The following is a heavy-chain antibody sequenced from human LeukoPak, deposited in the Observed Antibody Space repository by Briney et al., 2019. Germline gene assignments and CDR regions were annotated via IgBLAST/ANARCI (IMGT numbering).Heavy chain of an antibody. V-gene: IGHV3-64*01. D-gene: IGHD1-26*01. J-gene: IGHJ4*02. CDR2: ISSNGGST. CDR3: ARYGRAFADY. Sequence: PGGSLRLSSAASGFTFNSYAMHWVRQAPGKGLEYVSAISSNGGSTYYANSVEGRFTISRDNSKNTLYLQMGSLRPEDMAVYYCARYGRAFADYWGQGTLVTVSS. CDR1: GFTFNSYA.